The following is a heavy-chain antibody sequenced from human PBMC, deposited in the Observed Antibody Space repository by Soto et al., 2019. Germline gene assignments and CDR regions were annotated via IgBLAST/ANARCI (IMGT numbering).Heavy chain of an antibody. J-gene: IGHJ4*02. D-gene: IGHD6-19*01. CDR2: VAHDGGNT. V-gene: IGHV3-30*03. Sequence: VQLVESGAGVAKPGRSMNLSGAASGFTFSNYAINWVRQPPGKGLEWVAVVAHDGGNTHYAYTGKGRFTISRDISKNTGSMETTSMRAEDTVVYYCARGGRHWLVTSDVTYWGQGALVTVSS. CDR1: GFTFSNYA. CDR3: ARGGRHWLVTSDVTY.